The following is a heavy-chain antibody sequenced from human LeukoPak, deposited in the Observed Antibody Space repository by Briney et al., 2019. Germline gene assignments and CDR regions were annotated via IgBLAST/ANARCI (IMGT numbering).Heavy chain of an antibody. CDR3: AKDLENSSSWFGGYFDY. Sequence: GGSLRLSCAASGFTFSSYAMSWVRQAPGKGLEWVSAISGSGGSTYYADSVKGRFTISRDNSKNTLYLQMNSLRAEDTAVYYRAKDLENSSSWFGGYFDYWGQGTLVTVSS. CDR2: ISGSGGST. CDR1: GFTFSSYA. D-gene: IGHD6-13*01. V-gene: IGHV3-23*01. J-gene: IGHJ4*02.